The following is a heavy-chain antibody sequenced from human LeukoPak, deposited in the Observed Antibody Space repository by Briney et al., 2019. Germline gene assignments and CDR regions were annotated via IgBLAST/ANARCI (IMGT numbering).Heavy chain of an antibody. Sequence: PGGSLRLSCAASGFTFSSYGMHWVRQAPGKGLEWVSYISSSSSTIYYADSVKGRFTISRDNAKNSLYLQMNSLRAEDTAVFYCARDESSGWLGNFDYWGQGTLVTVSS. CDR2: ISSSSSTI. V-gene: IGHV3-48*01. CDR1: GFTFSSYG. CDR3: ARDESSGWLGNFDY. D-gene: IGHD6-19*01. J-gene: IGHJ4*02.